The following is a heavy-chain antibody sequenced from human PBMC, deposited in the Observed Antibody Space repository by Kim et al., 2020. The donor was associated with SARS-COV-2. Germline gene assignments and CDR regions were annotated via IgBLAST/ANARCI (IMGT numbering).Heavy chain of an antibody. CDR1: GGSISSSSYY. V-gene: IGHV4-39*01. CDR2: IYYSGST. D-gene: IGHD5-18*01. J-gene: IGHJ4*01. Sequence: SETLSLTCTVSGGSISSSSYYWGWIRQPPGKGLEWIGSIYYSGSTYYNPSLKSRVTISVDTSKNQFSLKLSSVTAADTAVYYCARRGGGYSYGYTAFDY. CDR3: ARRGGGYSYGYTAFDY.